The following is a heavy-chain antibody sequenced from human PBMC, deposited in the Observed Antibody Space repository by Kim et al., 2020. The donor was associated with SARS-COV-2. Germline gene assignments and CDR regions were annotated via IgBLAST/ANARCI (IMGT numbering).Heavy chain of an antibody. Sequence: KSRVTIAVDTSKNQFSLKLSSVTAADTAVYYCARRLYCSGGSCHYYFDYWGQGTLVTVSS. D-gene: IGHD2-15*01. CDR3: ARRLYCSGGSCHYYFDY. V-gene: IGHV4-39*01. J-gene: IGHJ4*02.